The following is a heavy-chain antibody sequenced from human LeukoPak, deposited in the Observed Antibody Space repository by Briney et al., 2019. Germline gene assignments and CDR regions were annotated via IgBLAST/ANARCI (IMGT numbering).Heavy chain of an antibody. J-gene: IGHJ4*02. CDR3: AKDRALLELPDS. V-gene: IGHV3-30-3*01. CDR2: ISYDGSNK. Sequence: GGSLRLSCAASGFTFSSYAMHWVRQAPGKGLEWVAVISYDGSNKYYADSVKGRFTISRDNSKNTLYLQMNSLRAEDTAVYYCAKDRALLELPDSWGQGTLVTVSS. CDR1: GFTFSSYA. D-gene: IGHD1-7*01.